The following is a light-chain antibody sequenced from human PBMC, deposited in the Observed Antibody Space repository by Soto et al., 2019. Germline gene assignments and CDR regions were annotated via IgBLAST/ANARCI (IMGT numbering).Light chain of an antibody. V-gene: IGKV4-1*01. Sequence: DIVMTPSPDSLAVSLGERATINCKSSQSVLYSSNNKNYLDWYQQKPGQPPKLLIYWASTRESGVPDRFSGSGSGTDFTLTISSLQAEDVAVYYCQQYYSTLWTFGQGTKVEIK. J-gene: IGKJ1*01. CDR1: QSVLYSSNNKNY. CDR3: QQYYSTLWT. CDR2: WAS.